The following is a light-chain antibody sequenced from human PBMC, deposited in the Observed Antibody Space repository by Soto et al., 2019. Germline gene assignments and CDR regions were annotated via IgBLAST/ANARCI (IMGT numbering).Light chain of an antibody. J-gene: IGKJ1*01. CDR1: QSVRSNY. Sequence: EIVLTQSPGTLSLSPGERATLSCRASQSVRSNYVAWYQQKPGQAPRLLISGASSRATGIPDRFSGSGSGTDFTLTISRLEPEDFAVYFCQQRSNWPPTFGQGTKVDIK. V-gene: IGKV3D-20*02. CDR2: GAS. CDR3: QQRSNWPPT.